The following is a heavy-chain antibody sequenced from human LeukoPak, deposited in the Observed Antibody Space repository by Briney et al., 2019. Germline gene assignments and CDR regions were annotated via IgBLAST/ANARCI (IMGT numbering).Heavy chain of an antibody. D-gene: IGHD3-22*01. CDR2: ISASGTAI. CDR1: GFAFSEFY. CDR3: ARDLLYDSSGIFDY. V-gene: IGHV3-11*04. J-gene: IGHJ4*02. Sequence: GGSLRLSCATSGFAFSEFYMSWIRQAPGKGLEWVSYISASGTAIYYADSVKGRFTISRDNAKNSLYPQMNSLRAEDTAVYYCARDLLYDSSGIFDYWGQGTLVTVSS.